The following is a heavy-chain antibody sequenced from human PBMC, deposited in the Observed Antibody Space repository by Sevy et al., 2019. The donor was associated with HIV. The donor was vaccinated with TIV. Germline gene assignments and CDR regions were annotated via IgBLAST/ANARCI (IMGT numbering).Heavy chain of an antibody. CDR1: GFSFSRYF. J-gene: IGHJ5*02. CDR2: INSDGSTT. Sequence: GGSLKISCAASGFSFSRYFMHWVRQAPGEGLVWVSRINSDGSTTNYADSVEGRFIVSRDNAKKTLYLELHSLRVEDTATYYCARDTLGYGGNPNLDLDLWGQGTLVTVSS. D-gene: IGHD4-17*01. V-gene: IGHV3-74*01. CDR3: ARDTLGYGGNPNLDLDL.